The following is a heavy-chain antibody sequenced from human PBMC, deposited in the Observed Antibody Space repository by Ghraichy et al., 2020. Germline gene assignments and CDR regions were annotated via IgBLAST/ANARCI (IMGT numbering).Heavy chain of an antibody. CDR1: GFTLSSYA. V-gene: IGHV3-30*04. D-gene: IGHD3-10*01. CDR3: ATYYMVRGVPTFAY. CDR2: ISYDGSKK. Sequence: GESLNISCAASGFTLSSYAMHWVRQAPGKGLEWVAFISYDGSKKYYAESVKGRFTISRDRSKNTLYLQMNSLRTEDTAVYYCATYYMVRGVPTFAYWGQGTLVTVSS. J-gene: IGHJ4*02.